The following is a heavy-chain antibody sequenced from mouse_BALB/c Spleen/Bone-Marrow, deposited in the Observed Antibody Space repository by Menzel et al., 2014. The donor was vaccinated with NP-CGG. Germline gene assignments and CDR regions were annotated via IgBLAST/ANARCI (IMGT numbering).Heavy chain of an antibody. Sequence: DLVKPGASVKLSCKASGYTFTSYWINWIKQRPGQGLEWIGRIAPGSGGTYYNEMFKGKAILTVDTSSSTAYIQLSSLSSEDSAGYFCAYYRYDVNYWGQGTTLTVSS. CDR3: AYYRYDVNY. CDR2: IAPGSGGT. V-gene: IGHV1S41*01. D-gene: IGHD2-14*01. J-gene: IGHJ2*01. CDR1: GYTFTSYW.